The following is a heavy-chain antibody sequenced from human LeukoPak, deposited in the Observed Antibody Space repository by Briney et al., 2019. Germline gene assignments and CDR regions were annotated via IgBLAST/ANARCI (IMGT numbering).Heavy chain of an antibody. CDR3: TRMTTGHDY. D-gene: IGHD4-17*01. V-gene: IGHV4-34*01. Sequence: SETLSLTCAVSGVSFNDYYWSWVRQTPGRGPEWIGEINHSGYTNDSPSLKSRVTLSIDTSRKQFSLNLRSVTVADTGIYYCTRMTTGHDYWGQGTLVTVSS. J-gene: IGHJ4*02. CDR2: INHSGYT. CDR1: GVSFNDYY.